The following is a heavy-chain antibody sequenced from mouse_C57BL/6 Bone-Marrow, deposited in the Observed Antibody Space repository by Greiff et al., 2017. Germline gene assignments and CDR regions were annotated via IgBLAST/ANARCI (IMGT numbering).Heavy chain of an antibody. CDR1: GYTFTSYW. J-gene: IGHJ3*01. V-gene: IGHV1-59*01. D-gene: IGHD2-3*01. CDR3: ARRALYDY. CDR2: IDPSDSYT. Sequence: VQLQQSGAELVRPGTSVKLSCKASGYTFTSYWMHWVKQRPGQGLEWIGVIDPSDSYTNYNQKFKGKATLTVDTSSSTAYMQLSSLTSEDSAVYYCARRALYDYWGQGTLVTVSA.